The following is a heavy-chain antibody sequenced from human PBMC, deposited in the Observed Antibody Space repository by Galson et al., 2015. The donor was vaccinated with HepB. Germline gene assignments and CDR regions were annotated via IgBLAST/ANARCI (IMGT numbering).Heavy chain of an antibody. D-gene: IGHD6-13*01. V-gene: IGHV3-30-3*01. CDR1: GFTFSSHA. Sequence: SLRLSCAASGFTFSSHALHWVRQAPGKGLEWVAFISYDGSMLYYAASVKRLFTISRDNSNNPLYLQMNSLRVEDTAIYYCARVAVGRWYSGGFDYWGQGTLVTVDS. J-gene: IGHJ4*02. CDR2: ISYDGSML. CDR3: ARVAVGRWYSGGFDY.